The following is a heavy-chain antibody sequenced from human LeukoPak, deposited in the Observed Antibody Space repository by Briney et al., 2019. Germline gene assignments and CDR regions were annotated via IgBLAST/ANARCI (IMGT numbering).Heavy chain of an antibody. J-gene: IGHJ4*02. CDR1: GYTLTELS. Sequence: ASVKVSCKVSGYTLTELSMHWVRQAPGKGLEWMGGFDPEDGETIYAQKFQGRVTMTGDTSTDTAYMELSSLRSEDTAVYYCATDHGYSYGRFDYWGQGTLVTVSS. V-gene: IGHV1-24*01. CDR3: ATDHGYSYGRFDY. D-gene: IGHD5-18*01. CDR2: FDPEDGET.